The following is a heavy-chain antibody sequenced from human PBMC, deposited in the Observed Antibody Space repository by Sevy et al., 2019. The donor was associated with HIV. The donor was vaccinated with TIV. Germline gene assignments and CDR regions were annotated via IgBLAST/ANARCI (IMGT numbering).Heavy chain of an antibody. CDR1: GYTFTSYD. D-gene: IGHD1-26*01. Sequence: ASVKVSCKASGYTFTSYDINWVRQATGQGLEWMGWMNPNRGNTGYAQKFQGRVTMTRNTSISTAYMELSSLRSEDTAVYYCARWDENYYYYYGMDVWGQGTTVTVSS. J-gene: IGHJ6*02. CDR3: ARWDENYYYYYGMDV. V-gene: IGHV1-8*01. CDR2: MNPNRGNT.